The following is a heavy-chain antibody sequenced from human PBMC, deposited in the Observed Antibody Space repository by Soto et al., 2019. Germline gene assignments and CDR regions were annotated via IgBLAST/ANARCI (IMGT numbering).Heavy chain of an antibody. D-gene: IGHD6-19*01. CDR3: ARHGGTSGWYPRIYYYGMNV. CDR1: GDSITSSGSY. CDR2: IYYNGST. Sequence: QLQLQESGPGLVKPSETLSLTCTVSGDSITSSGSYWGWIRQPPGKGLEWIGRIYYNGSTYYNSSLKSRVTISVDTSKNHVSLKLTSMTAADTAMYYCARHGGTSGWYPRIYYYGMNVWGQGTTVTVSS. V-gene: IGHV4-39*01. J-gene: IGHJ6*02.